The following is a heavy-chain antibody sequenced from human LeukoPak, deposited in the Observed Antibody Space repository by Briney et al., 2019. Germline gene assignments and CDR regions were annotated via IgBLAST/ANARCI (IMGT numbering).Heavy chain of an antibody. D-gene: IGHD3-22*01. Sequence: SETLSLTCAVSGGAISSSNWWSWVRQPPGKGLEWIGEIYHSGSTNYNPSLKSRVTISVDKSKKLFSLKLSSVTAADAAVYYCARVHYYDSSGYYSLAYYFDYWGQGTLVTVSS. CDR2: IYHSGST. J-gene: IGHJ4*02. CDR3: ARVHYYDSSGYYSLAYYFDY. V-gene: IGHV4-4*02. CDR1: GGAISSSNW.